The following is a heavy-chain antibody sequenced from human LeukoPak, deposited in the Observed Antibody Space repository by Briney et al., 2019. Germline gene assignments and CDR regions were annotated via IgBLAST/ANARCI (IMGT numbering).Heavy chain of an antibody. J-gene: IGHJ4*02. CDR2: IKEDGTET. CDR1: GITFSRSW. CDR3: ARASRWSHFGY. Sequence: GASLRLSCAASGITFSRSWMTWVRQAPGKGLEWVANIKEDGTETYNVDSVKGRLTISRDNAKNSLYLQMNSLRAEDTAVYYCARASRWSHFGYWGQGTLVTVSS. V-gene: IGHV3-7*03. D-gene: IGHD4-23*01.